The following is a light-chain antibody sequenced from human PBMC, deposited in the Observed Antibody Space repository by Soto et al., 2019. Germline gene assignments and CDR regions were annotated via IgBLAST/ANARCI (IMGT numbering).Light chain of an antibody. CDR1: QSVSSN. CDR3: QQYNNWPPET. J-gene: IGKJ1*01. V-gene: IGKV3-15*01. Sequence: EIVMTQSPATLSVSPGERATLSCRASQSVSSNLAWYQQKPGQAPRLLIYGASTRATGIPARFSGSGSGTESTLTISSMQSEDFAVYSCQQYNNWPPETSGQGTKVDIK. CDR2: GAS.